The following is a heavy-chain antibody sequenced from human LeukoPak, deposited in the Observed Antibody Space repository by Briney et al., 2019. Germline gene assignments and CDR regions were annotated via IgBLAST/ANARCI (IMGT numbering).Heavy chain of an antibody. CDR1: GFTFSSYE. V-gene: IGHV3-48*03. J-gene: IGHJ5*02. CDR2: ISGSGSTI. D-gene: IGHD6-6*01. Sequence: PGGSLRLSCAASGFTFSSYEMNWVRQAPGKGQEWVSYISGSGSTIYYADSVKGRFTISRDNAKNSLYLQMNSLRAEDTAVYYCARVGVSSIAAGPKKRNWFDPWGQGTLVTVSS. CDR3: ARVGVSSIAAGPKKRNWFDP.